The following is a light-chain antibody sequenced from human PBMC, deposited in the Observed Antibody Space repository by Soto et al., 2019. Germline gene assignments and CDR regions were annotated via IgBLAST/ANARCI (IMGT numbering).Light chain of an antibody. J-gene: IGKJ4*01. V-gene: IGKV1-9*01. CDR1: QDIAIY. CDR3: QQLRMYPST. Sequence: IQLTQSPSSLSASVGDRVTITCRASQDIAIYLAWYQQKPGEAPKLLIYAASTLYGGVPSRFSGSGSGTDFVLTSTSLQAEDFATYYCQQLRMYPSTFGGGTKVEIK. CDR2: AAS.